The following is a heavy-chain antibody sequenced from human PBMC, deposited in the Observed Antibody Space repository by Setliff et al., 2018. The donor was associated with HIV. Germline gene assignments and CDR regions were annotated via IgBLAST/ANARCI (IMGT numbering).Heavy chain of an antibody. J-gene: IGHJ3*02. CDR3: ARAYNFWAHFDT. D-gene: IGHD1-1*01. CDR1: GDLSAYT. V-gene: IGHV4-59*01. Sequence: PSETLSLTCSVSGDLSAYTWNWIRQSPGKGLEWIGYVYFDETNYNPSLKGRVTIPSDNSKERFSLSLRSVSAADTAVYYCARAYNFWAHFDTWGPGITVTVSS. CDR2: VYFDET.